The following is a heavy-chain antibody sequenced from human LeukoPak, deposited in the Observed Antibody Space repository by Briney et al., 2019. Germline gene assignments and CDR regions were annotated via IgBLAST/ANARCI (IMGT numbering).Heavy chain of an antibody. V-gene: IGHV3-30*02. J-gene: IGHJ4*02. CDR2: IRFDGSNK. CDR3: AKDLSTYYHDSRTPDY. D-gene: IGHD3-22*01. Sequence: GGSLRLSCAASGFTFSSYGIHWVRQAPGKGLEWVAFIRFDGSNKYYADSVKGRFTISRDNSKNTLYLQMSSLRAEDTAVYYCAKDLSTYYHDSRTPDYWGQGTQVTVSS. CDR1: GFTFSSYG.